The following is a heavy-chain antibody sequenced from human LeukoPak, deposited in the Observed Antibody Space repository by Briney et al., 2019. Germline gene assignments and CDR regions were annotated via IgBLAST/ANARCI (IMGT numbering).Heavy chain of an antibody. V-gene: IGHV3-21*01. CDR3: ASNSGYDLIFDY. CDR2: ISSSSSYI. D-gene: IGHD5-12*01. Sequence: GGSLRLSCAASGFTFSSYSMNWVRQAPGKGLEWVSSISSSSSYIYYADSVKGRSTISRDNAKNSLYLQMNSLRAEDTAVYYCASNSGYDLIFDYWGQGTLVTVSS. CDR1: GFTFSSYS. J-gene: IGHJ4*02.